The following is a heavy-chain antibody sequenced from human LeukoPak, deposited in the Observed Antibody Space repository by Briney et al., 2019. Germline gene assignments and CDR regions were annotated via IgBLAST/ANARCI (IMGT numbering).Heavy chain of an antibody. V-gene: IGHV1-46*01. CDR3: ARGTGIAAAVTSLFQY. D-gene: IGHD6-13*01. J-gene: IGHJ1*01. CDR1: GYTFTSYY. CDR2: INPSGGST. Sequence: ASVKVSCKASGYTFTSYYMHWVRQAPGQGLEWMGVINPSGGSTSYAQKFQGRVTMTRDTSTSTVYMELSSLRSEDTAVYYCARGTGIAAAVTSLFQYWGQGTPVTVSS.